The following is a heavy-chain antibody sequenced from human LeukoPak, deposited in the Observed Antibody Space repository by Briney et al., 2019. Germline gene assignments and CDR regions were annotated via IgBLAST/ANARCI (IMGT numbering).Heavy chain of an antibody. CDR2: ISATGSTT. Sequence: TGGSLRLSCTASGLPFSTYALSWVPETPGKGLEWLSVISATGSTTYYAHSVRGRFTISRDNTKNTLYLQMNILRVEDTAVYYCAKDSQSVAFFLDDAFDLWGQGTIVTVSA. CDR3: AKDSQSVAFFLDDAFDL. J-gene: IGHJ3*01. CDR1: GLPFSTYA. D-gene: IGHD2/OR15-2a*01. V-gene: IGHV3-23*01.